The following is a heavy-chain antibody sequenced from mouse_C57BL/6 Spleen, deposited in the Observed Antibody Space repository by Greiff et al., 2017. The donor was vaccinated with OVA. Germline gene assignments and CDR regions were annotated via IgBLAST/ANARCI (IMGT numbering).Heavy chain of an antibody. J-gene: IGHJ2*01. V-gene: IGHV1-50*01. CDR2: IDPSASYT. CDR3: ARGEGGPFDY. Sequence: QVQLQQPGAELVKPGASVKLSCKASGYTFTSYWMQWVKQRPGQGLEWIGEIDPSASYTNYNQKFKGKATLTVDTSSSTAYMQLSSLTSEDSAVYYCARGEGGPFDYWGQGTTLTVSS. CDR1: GYTFTSYW.